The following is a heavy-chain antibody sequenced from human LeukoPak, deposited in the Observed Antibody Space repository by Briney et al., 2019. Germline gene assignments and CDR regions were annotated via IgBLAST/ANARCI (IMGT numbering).Heavy chain of an antibody. CDR2: ISYDGSNK. D-gene: IGHD6-13*01. J-gene: IGHJ4*02. Sequence: GGSLILSCAASGFTFSHYAMHWVRQAPGKGLEWVAVISYDGSNKYYADSVKGRFTISRDDSKNALDLQMNSLRPEDSAMYYCARSPAPTRSSWLYLDYWGQGTQVTVSS. CDR3: ARSPAPTRSSWLYLDY. V-gene: IGHV3-30-3*01. CDR1: GFTFSHYA.